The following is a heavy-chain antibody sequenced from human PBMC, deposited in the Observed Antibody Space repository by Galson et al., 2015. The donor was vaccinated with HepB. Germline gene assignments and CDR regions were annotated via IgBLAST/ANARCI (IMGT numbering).Heavy chain of an antibody. V-gene: IGHV3-11*03. Sequence: SLRLSCAASGFTFSDYYMSWIRQAPGKGLEWVSYISSSSSYTNYADSVKGRFTISRDNAKNSLYLQMNSLRAEDTAVYYCATSTLLMVRGVISYYYGMDVWGQGTTVTVSS. D-gene: IGHD3-10*01. CDR3: ATSTLLMVRGVISYYYGMDV. J-gene: IGHJ6*02. CDR1: GFTFSDYY. CDR2: ISSSSSYT.